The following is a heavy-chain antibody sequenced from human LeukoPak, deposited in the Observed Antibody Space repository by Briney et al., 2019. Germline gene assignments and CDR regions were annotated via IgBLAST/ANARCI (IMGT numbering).Heavy chain of an antibody. J-gene: IGHJ3*01. Sequence: PGGSLRLSCAASGFPFDDSVMHWVRHAPGKGLEWVSGVSWNSGTIAYADSVKGRFTISRDNAKKSLFLEMKRLRPEETGLYYGAKDIQSGAFXXWGQGXXXTVXS. V-gene: IGHV3-9*01. CDR2: VSWNSGTI. D-gene: IGHD7-27*01. CDR3: AKDIQSGAFXX. CDR1: GFPFDDSV.